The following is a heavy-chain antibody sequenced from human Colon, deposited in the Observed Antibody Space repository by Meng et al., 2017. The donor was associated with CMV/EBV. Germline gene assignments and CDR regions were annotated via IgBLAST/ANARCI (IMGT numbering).Heavy chain of an antibody. J-gene: IGHJ4*02. D-gene: IGHD3-16*02. CDR2: ISSSGSYM. Sequence: GESLKISCTGSGFNFSHYALSWVRQAPGKGLEWVSYISSSGSYMYFADSVKGRFTISRDNAKSSVFLQMNSLRAEDTAIYYCARGSGLSGSYPGYWGQGTLVTVSS. V-gene: IGHV3-21*04. CDR1: GFNFSHYA. CDR3: ARGSGLSGSYPGY.